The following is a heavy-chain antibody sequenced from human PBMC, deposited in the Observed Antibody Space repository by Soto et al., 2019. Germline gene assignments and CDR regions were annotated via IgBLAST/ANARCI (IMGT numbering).Heavy chain of an antibody. V-gene: IGHV1-18*04. CDR1: GYIFTTYG. CDR2: ISTYNGNT. J-gene: IGHJ4*02. CDR3: ARTARPHNFDC. Sequence: ASVKVSCKASGYIFTTYGIGWVRQAPGQGLEWMGWISTYNGNTNYAQKLQGRVTMTTDTSTSTSYLELRSLRSDDTAVYYCARTARPHNFDCWGQGTLVRVYS.